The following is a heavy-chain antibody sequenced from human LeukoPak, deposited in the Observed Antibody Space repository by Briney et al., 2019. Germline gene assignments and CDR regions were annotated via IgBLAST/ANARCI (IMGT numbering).Heavy chain of an antibody. V-gene: IGHV1-2*02. CDR3: ARSYSSSSGVFYS. CDR1: GYTFTGYY. J-gene: IGHJ4*02. Sequence: GASAKVSCKASGYTFTGYYIQWARQAPGQGLEWMGWVNANNGDTRYAQKFQGRVTMTRDTSISTTYMELSGLRSDDTAVYYCARSYSSSSGVFYSWGQGTLVTVSS. CDR2: VNANNGDT. D-gene: IGHD6-6*01.